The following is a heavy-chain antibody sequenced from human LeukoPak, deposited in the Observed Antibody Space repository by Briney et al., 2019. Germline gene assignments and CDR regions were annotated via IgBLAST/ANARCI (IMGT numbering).Heavy chain of an antibody. Sequence: ASVKVSCKASGYTFTSYDINWVRQATGQGLEWMGWMNPNSGNTGYAQKFQGRVTMTRNTSISTAYMELSSLRSEDTALYYCAKDRGGDYIHYFDYWGQGTRVTVSS. J-gene: IGHJ4*02. D-gene: IGHD4-17*01. V-gene: IGHV1-8*01. CDR2: MNPNSGNT. CDR3: AKDRGGDYIHYFDY. CDR1: GYTFTSYD.